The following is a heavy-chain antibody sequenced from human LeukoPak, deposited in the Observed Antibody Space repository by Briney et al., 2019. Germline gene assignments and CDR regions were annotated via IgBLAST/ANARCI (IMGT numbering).Heavy chain of an antibody. V-gene: IGHV3-23*01. CDR2: ISVTGDIT. D-gene: IGHD2/OR15-2a*01. Sequence: GGSLRLSCAASGFTFSGYAMSWLRQAPQKGLEWVSGISVTGDITYYADSVKGRFTIARDNSRTTLYLQLNSLRADDTAVYYCAKSHITRYPLQYYCVLWGQGAQVIVSS. CDR3: AKSHITRYPLQYYCVL. CDR1: GFTFSGYA. J-gene: IGHJ4*02.